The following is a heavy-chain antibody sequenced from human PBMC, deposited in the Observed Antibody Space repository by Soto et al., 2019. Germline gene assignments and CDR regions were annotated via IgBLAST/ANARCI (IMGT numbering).Heavy chain of an antibody. J-gene: IGHJ6*02. CDR3: ARDEGGSSPFYYGMDV. V-gene: IGHV3-30-3*01. CDR1: GFTFSSYA. D-gene: IGHD1-26*01. Sequence: SLRLSCAASGFTFSSYAMHWVRQAPGKGLEWVAVISYDGSNKYYADSVKGRFTISRDNSKNTLYLQMNSLRAEDTAVYYCARDEGGSSPFYYGMDVWGQGTTVTVSS. CDR2: ISYDGSNK.